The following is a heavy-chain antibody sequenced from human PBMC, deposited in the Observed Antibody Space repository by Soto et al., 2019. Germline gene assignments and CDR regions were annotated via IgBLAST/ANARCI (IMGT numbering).Heavy chain of an antibody. J-gene: IGHJ4*02. V-gene: IGHV3-30-3*01. Sequence: QVQLVESGGGVVQPGRSLRLSCAASGFTFSSYAMHWVRQAPGKGLEWVAVISYDGSNKYYADSVKGRFTISRDNSKNTLYLQMNSLRAEDTAVYYCARESERGGFDYWGQGTLVTVSS. CDR3: ARESERGGFDY. CDR2: ISYDGSNK. CDR1: GFTFSSYA.